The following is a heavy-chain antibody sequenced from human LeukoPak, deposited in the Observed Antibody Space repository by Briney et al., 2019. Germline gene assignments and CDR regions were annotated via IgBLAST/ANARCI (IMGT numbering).Heavy chain of an antibody. CDR1: GFTFSSYA. CDR2: ISGSGGST. Sequence: GGSLRLSCAASGFTFSSYAMSWVRQAPGKGLEWVSAISGSGGSTYYADSVKGRFTISRDNSKNTLYLQMNSLRAEDTAVYYCAKDYSSSNRPYYFDYWGQGTLVTVSS. D-gene: IGHD6-13*01. V-gene: IGHV3-23*01. J-gene: IGHJ4*02. CDR3: AKDYSSSNRPYYFDY.